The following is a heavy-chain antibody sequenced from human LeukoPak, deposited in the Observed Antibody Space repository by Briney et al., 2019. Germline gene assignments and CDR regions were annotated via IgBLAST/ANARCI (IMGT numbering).Heavy chain of an antibody. V-gene: IGHV1-2*02. CDR1: GYTFTGYY. J-gene: IGHJ3*02. D-gene: IGHD3-16*02. Sequence: ASVKVSCKASGYTFTGYYMHWVRQAPGQGLEWMGWINPNSGGTNYAQKFQGRVTMTRDTSISTAYMELSRLRSDDTAVYYCARVSLRARAFDIWGQGTMVTVSS. CDR2: INPNSGGT. CDR3: ARVSLRARAFDI.